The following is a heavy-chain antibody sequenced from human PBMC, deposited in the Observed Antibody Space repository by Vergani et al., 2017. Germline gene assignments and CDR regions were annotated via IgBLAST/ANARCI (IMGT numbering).Heavy chain of an antibody. V-gene: IGHV4-39*01. Sequence: QVQLQESGPGLVKPSQTLSLTCTVSGGSISSGSYYWGWIRQPPGKGLEWIGSIYYSGSTYYNPSLKSRVTISVDTSKNQFSLKLSSVTAADTAVYYCARHRITMVRGVAPWYFDLWGRGTLVTVSS. CDR1: GGSISSGSYY. D-gene: IGHD3-10*01. CDR2: IYYSGST. CDR3: ARHRITMVRGVAPWYFDL. J-gene: IGHJ2*01.